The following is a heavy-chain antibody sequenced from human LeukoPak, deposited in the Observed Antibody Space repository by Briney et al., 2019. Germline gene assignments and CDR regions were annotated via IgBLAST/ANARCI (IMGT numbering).Heavy chain of an antibody. CDR3: AREGGKGGSYYFDY. CDR1: GYSISSGYY. CDR2: IDHSGST. D-gene: IGHD1-26*01. J-gene: IGHJ4*02. Sequence: SETLSLTCTVSGYSISSGYYWGWIRQPPGKGLEWIGSIDHSGSTYYNPSLKSRVTISVDTSKNQFSLKLSSVTAADTAVYYCAREGGKGGSYYFDYWGQGTLVTVSS. V-gene: IGHV4-38-2*02.